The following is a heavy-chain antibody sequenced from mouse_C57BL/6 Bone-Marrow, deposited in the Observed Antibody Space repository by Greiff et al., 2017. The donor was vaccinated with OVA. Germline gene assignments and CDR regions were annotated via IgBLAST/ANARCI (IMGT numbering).Heavy chain of an antibody. V-gene: IGHV1-47*01. J-gene: IGHJ3*01. CDR2: FHPYNDDT. CDR3: ARDYDYDAGFAY. D-gene: IGHD2-4*01. CDR1: GYTLTTYP. Sequence: VQLVESGAELVKPGASVKMFRKAFGYTLTTYPKERMKQNHGKSLEWIGNFHPYNDDTKYNEKFKGKATLTVEKSSSTVYLELSRLTSDDSAVDYCARDYDYDAGFAYWGQGTLVTVSA.